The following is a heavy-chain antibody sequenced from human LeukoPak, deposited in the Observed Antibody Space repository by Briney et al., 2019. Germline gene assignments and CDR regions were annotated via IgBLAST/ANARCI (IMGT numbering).Heavy chain of an antibody. CDR2: ISSNGGST. D-gene: IGHD5-18*01. CDR1: GFTLSRHA. V-gene: IGHV3-64*01. CDR3: AKGYSYGPTDY. Sequence: PGGSLRLSCAASGFTLSRHAMHWVRQAPGKGLEFVSAISSNGGSTYYANSVKGRFTISRDNSKNTLYLQMNSLRAEDTAVYYCAKGYSYGPTDYWGQGTLVTVSS. J-gene: IGHJ4*02.